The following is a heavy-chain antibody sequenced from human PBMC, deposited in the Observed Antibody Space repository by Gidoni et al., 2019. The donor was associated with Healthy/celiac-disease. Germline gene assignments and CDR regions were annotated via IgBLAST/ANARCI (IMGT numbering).Heavy chain of an antibody. CDR3: AKETHMVWGSYRYGPLAY. Sequence: VRQAPGKGLEWVAVISYDGSNKYYADSVKGRFTISRDNSKNTLYLQMNSLRAEDTAVYYCAKETHMVWGSYRYGPLAYWGQGTLVTVSS. CDR2: ISYDGSNK. D-gene: IGHD3-16*02. V-gene: IGHV3-30*18. J-gene: IGHJ4*02.